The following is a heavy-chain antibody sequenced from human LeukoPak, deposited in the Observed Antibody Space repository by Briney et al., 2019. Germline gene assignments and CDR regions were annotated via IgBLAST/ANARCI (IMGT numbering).Heavy chain of an antibody. Sequence: GGSLRLSCAASGFIFTDYGFHWVRQSPGKGLEWVVAIWSDAANMYYGNSVKGRFFIQRDDFQNTVYLEMSSLRAEDTAVYYCAKDAQRGFDYSNSFQYWGQGSLVTVSS. CDR3: AKDAQRGFDYSNSFQY. V-gene: IGHV3-33*06. CDR1: GFIFTDYG. J-gene: IGHJ4*02. CDR2: IWSDAANM. D-gene: IGHD4-11*01.